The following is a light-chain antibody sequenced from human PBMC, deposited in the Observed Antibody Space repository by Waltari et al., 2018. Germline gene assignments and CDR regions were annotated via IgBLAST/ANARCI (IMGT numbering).Light chain of an antibody. CDR3: HQYYSIPYT. J-gene: IGKJ2*01. Sequence: DIVMTQSPDSLAVSLGERDTIPCKSSQSVLSTSNNRNYLAWYRHKPGQPPMLLIYWVSTRESGVPDRVSGSGSGTDFTLTISSLQAEDVAVYYCHQYYSIPYTFGQGTKLEIK. CDR2: WVS. CDR1: QSVLSTSNNRNY. V-gene: IGKV4-1*01.